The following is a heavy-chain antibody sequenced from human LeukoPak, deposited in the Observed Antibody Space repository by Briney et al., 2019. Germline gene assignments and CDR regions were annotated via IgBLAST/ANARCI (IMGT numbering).Heavy chain of an antibody. CDR3: STGLNIAAVSY. V-gene: IGHV3-30*03. CDR2: ISYDGSNK. CDR1: GFTFSSYG. D-gene: IGHD6-13*01. Sequence: PGGSLRLSCAASGFTFSSYGMHWVRQAPGKGLEWVAVISYDGSNKYYADSVKGRFTISRDNSKNTLYLQMNSLKIEDTAVYYCSTGLNIAAVSYWGQGTLVTVSS. J-gene: IGHJ4*02.